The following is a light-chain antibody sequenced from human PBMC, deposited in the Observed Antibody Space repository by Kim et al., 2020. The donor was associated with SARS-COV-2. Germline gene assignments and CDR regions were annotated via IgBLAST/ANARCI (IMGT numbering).Light chain of an antibody. V-gene: IGLV3-19*01. J-gene: IGLJ3*02. Sequence: ALGQTVRITCQGDSLRSYYASWYQQKPGQAPLLVIYGENNRPSGIPDRFSGSSSGNTASLTITGAQAEDEADYYCNSRDSSGNHLVFGGGTKLTVL. CDR2: GEN. CDR3: NSRDSSGNHLV. CDR1: SLRSYY.